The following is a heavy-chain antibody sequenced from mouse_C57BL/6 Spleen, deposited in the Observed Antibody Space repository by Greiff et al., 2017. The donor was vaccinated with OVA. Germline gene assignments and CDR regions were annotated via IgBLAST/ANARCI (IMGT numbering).Heavy chain of an antibody. CDR1: GYTFTDYN. D-gene: IGHD4-1*01. V-gene: IGHV1-18*01. Sequence: AQLQQSGPELVKPGASVKIPCKASGYTFTDYNMDWVKQSHGQSLEWIGDINPNNGGTIYNQKFKDKATLTVDKSSSTAYMELRSLTSEDTAVYYCARTNSRAMDYWGQGTSVTVSS. CDR2: INPNNGGT. J-gene: IGHJ4*01. CDR3: ARTNSRAMDY.